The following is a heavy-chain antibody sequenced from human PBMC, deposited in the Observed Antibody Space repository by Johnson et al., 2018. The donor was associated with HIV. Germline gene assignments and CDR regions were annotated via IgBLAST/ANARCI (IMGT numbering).Heavy chain of an antibody. CDR1: GFTFSSYA. Sequence: HVQLVESGGGVVQPGRSLRLSCAASGFTFSSYAMHWVRQAPGKGLELVSVIYSGGSTYYPDSVKGRFTISRDNSKNTMSLQMNSPGVEDTAVYYCARVRGGRENALDIWGQGTMVTVSS. J-gene: IGHJ3*02. D-gene: IGHD1-26*01. CDR3: ARVRGGRENALDI. CDR2: IYSGGST. V-gene: IGHV3-NL1*01.